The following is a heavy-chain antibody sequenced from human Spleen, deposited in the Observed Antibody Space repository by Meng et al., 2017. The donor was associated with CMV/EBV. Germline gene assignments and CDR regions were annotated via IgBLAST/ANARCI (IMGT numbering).Heavy chain of an antibody. CDR1: GDDFTGYD. J-gene: IGHJ5*02. Sequence: KASGDDFTGYDIHWVRQATGQGLEWMGWVNPYSGNTGYAQRFQGRVTFSRDTSIDTAYLELSSLRSEDTAVYYCTRNWRKGKGWFDPWGQGTLVTVSS. CDR2: VNPYSGNT. CDR3: TRNWRKGKGWFDP. V-gene: IGHV1-8*03. D-gene: IGHD1-1*01.